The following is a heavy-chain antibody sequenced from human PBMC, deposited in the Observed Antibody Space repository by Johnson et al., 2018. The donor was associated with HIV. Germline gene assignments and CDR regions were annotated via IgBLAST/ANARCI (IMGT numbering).Heavy chain of an antibody. V-gene: IGHV3-43*01. D-gene: IGHD3-22*01. Sequence: VQLVESGGGLVKPGGSLRLSCAASGFTFDDYTMHWVRQAPGKGLEWVSLISWDGGSTYYADSVKGRFTISRDNSKNSLYLQINSLRTEDTALYYCANHRTGYYDSSGYYYDAFDIWGQGTMVTFSS. CDR1: GFTFDDYT. CDR3: ANHRTGYYDSSGYYYDAFDI. J-gene: IGHJ3*02. CDR2: ISWDGGST.